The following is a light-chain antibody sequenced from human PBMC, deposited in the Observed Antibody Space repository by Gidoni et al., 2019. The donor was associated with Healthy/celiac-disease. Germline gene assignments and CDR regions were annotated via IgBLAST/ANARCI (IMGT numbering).Light chain of an antibody. V-gene: IGKV2-30*02. Sequence: VVMTQSPLSLPVTLGQPASISCRSSQSLLHSDGNTYLNWFQQRPGQSPRRLIYKVSNRDSGVPDRFSGRGSGTDFTLKISRVEAEDVGVYYCMQGTHWPLTFGGGTKVEIK. CDR1: QSLLHSDGNTY. CDR2: KVS. J-gene: IGKJ4*01. CDR3: MQGTHWPLT.